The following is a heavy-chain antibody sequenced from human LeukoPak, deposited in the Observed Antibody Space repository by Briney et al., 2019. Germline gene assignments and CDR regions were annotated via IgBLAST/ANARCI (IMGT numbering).Heavy chain of an antibody. Sequence: SSETLSLTCTVSGGSISSSSYYWGWIRQPPGKGLEWIGSIYYSGSTYYNPSLKSRVTISVDTSKNQFSLKLSSVTAADTAVYYCASTITMIVVGPKSYYFDYWGQGTLVTVSS. CDR3: ASTITMIVVGPKSYYFDY. CDR1: GGSISSSSYY. J-gene: IGHJ4*02. V-gene: IGHV4-39*01. CDR2: IYYSGST. D-gene: IGHD3-22*01.